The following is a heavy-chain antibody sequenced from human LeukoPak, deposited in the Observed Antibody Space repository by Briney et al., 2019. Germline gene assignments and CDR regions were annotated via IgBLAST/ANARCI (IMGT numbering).Heavy chain of an antibody. CDR2: IYTSGST. CDR3: ARDSRYDFQGHNWFDP. J-gene: IGHJ5*02. Sequence: SETLSLTCTVSGGSISSYYWSWLRQPAGKGLEWIGRIYTSGSTNYNPSLKSRVTMSVDTSKNQFSLKLSSVTAADTAVYYCARDSRYDFQGHNWFDPWGQGTLVTVSS. V-gene: IGHV4-4*07. CDR1: GGSISSYY. D-gene: IGHD3-3*01.